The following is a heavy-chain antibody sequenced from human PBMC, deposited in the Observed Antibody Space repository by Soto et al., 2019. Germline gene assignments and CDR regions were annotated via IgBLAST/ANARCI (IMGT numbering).Heavy chain of an antibody. CDR2: INPSGSTI. CDR1: SFTVSSLE. D-gene: IGHD6-19*01. V-gene: IGHV3-48*03. J-gene: IGHJ3*02. CDR3: ARDRSGLMAFDI. Sequence: GSLRRSCVASSFTVSSLEMNWIRQAPGKGPEWIAVINPSGSTIYYADSVKGRFPISRDNAKNSLYLQMNSLRAEDTAVYYCARDRSGLMAFDIWGQGTMVTVSS.